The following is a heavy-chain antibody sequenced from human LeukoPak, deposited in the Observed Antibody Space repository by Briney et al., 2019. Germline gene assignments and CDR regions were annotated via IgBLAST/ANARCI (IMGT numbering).Heavy chain of an antibody. J-gene: IGHJ4*02. CDR2: ISGSGGST. D-gene: IGHD5-12*01. Sequence: PGRSLRLSWAPSGFTFSTYAMSWVRQPPRKGLECVSAISGSGGSTYYGSSVKGRFTISRNNSKNTLFLQMNSLRAEDTAVYYCAKDLDIVATITGNWGQGTLVTVSS. CDR1: GFTFSTYA. V-gene: IGHV3-23*01. CDR3: AKDLDIVATITGN.